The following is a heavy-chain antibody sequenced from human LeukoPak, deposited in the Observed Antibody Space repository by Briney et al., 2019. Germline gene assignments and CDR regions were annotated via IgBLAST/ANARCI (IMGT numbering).Heavy chain of an antibody. D-gene: IGHD3-10*02. V-gene: IGHV4-38-2*01. J-gene: IGHJ4*02. CDR3: ARHLYDQGVADPFDY. CDR1: GYSISSGYY. Sequence: SETLSLTCDVSGYSISSGYYWGWIRQPPGKGLEWIGSIYHSGSTYYNPSLKSRVTISVDTSKNQFSLKLSSVTAADTAVYYCARHLYDQGVADPFDYWGQGTLVTVSS. CDR2: IYHSGST.